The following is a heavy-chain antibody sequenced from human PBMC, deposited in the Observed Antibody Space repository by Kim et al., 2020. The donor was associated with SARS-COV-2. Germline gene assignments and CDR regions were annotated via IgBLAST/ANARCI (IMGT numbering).Heavy chain of an antibody. CDR2: INHSGST. V-gene: IGHV4-34*01. J-gene: IGHJ5*02. CDR1: GGSFSGYY. CDR3: ALQAKASSTWPQGWFDP. Sequence: SETLSLTCAVYGGSFSGYYWSWIRQPPGKGLEWIGEINHSGSTNYNPSLKSRVTMSVDTTKNQFSLKLSSVAAADTGVYFCALQAKASSTWPQGWFDPWGQGTLVTVSS. D-gene: IGHD6-13*01.